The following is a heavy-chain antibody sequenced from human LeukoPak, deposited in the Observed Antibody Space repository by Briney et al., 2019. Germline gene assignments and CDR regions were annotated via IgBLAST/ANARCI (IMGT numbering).Heavy chain of an antibody. V-gene: IGHV3-21*01. J-gene: IGHJ4*02. CDR3: ASRYCSGGSCYCDRY. Sequence: GGTLRLSCAASGFTFNTYSMNWGRQAPGPGLEWVSSISISSGYSHSVKGRFTISRDNATNSLYLQMKSLRAVDTAVYFCASRYCSGGSCYCDRYWGQGTLVTVSS. CDR1: GFTFNTYS. D-gene: IGHD2-15*01. CDR2: ISISSG.